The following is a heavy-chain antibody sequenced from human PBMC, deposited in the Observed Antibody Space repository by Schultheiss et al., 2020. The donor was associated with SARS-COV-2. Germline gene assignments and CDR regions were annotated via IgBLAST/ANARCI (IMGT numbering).Heavy chain of an antibody. V-gene: IGHV3-64*04. J-gene: IGHJ3*02. D-gene: IGHD4-11*01. CDR2: ISSNGGST. Sequence: GGSLRLSCSASGFTFSSYAMHWVRQAPGKGLEYVSAISSNGGSTYYADSVKGRFTISRDNSKNTLYLQMNSLRAEDTAVYYCARARRMTTAKGDAFDIWGQGTMVTVSS. CDR3: ARARRMTTAKGDAFDI. CDR1: GFTFSSYA.